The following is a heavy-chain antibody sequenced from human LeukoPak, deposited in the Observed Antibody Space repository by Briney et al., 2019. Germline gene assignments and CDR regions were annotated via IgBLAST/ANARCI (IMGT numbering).Heavy chain of an antibody. J-gene: IGHJ4*02. Sequence: GGSLRLSCAASGFTFSSYAMSWVRQAPGKGLVWVSRIHSDGSSTSYADSVRGRFTISRDDAKSTLYLQMNSLRAEDTAVYYCARSGWPYYFDYWGQGTLVTVSS. V-gene: IGHV3-74*01. CDR1: GFTFSSYA. CDR2: IHSDGSST. D-gene: IGHD3-22*01. CDR3: ARSGWPYYFDY.